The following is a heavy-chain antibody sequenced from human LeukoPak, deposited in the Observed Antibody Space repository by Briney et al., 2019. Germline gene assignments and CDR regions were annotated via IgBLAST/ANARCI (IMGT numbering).Heavy chain of an antibody. J-gene: IGHJ4*02. V-gene: IGHV3-64D*06. CDR3: ARDLGASGSPRDWYYFDD. Sequence: PGGSLRLSCAASGFTFAIHAMTWVRQAPGKGLEYVSAISNNGGNTYYADSVKGRFTISRDNSKNTLYLQMSSLRDEDTAVYYCARDLGASGSPRDWYYFDDWGQGTLVTVSS. CDR1: GFTFAIHA. D-gene: IGHD1-26*01. CDR2: ISNNGGNT.